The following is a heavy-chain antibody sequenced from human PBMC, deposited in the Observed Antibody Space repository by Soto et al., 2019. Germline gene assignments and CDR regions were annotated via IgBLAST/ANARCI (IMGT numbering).Heavy chain of an antibody. CDR3: ARGCSGGELLRYFDWSSKAYYYYYMDV. CDR1: GYTFTSYG. D-gene: IGHD3-9*01. Sequence: ASVKVSCKASGYTFTSYGISWVRQAPGQGLEWMGWISAYNGNTNYAQKLQGRVTMTTDTSTSTAYMELRSLRSDDTAVYYCARGCSGGELLRYFDWSSKAYYYYYMDVWGKGTTVTVSS. V-gene: IGHV1-18*01. J-gene: IGHJ6*03. CDR2: ISAYNGNT.